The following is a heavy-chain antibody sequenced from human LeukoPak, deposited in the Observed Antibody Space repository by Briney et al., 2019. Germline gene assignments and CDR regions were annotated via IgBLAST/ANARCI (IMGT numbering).Heavy chain of an antibody. CDR3: ARRGYYGSGSYYKGRAYYYYYYMDV. V-gene: IGHV1-69*01. Sequence: GASVKVSCKASGGTFSSYAISWVRQAPGQGLEWMGGIIPIFGTANYAQKFQGRVTITADESTSTAYMELSSLRSEDTAVYYCARRGYYGSGSYYKGRAYYYYYYMDVWGKGTTVTASS. CDR2: IIPIFGTA. D-gene: IGHD3-10*01. J-gene: IGHJ6*03. CDR1: GGTFSSYA.